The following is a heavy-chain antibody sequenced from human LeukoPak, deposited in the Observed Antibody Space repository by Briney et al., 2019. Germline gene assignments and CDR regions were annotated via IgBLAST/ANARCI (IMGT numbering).Heavy chain of an antibody. CDR3: ARRRIISGFFDY. CDR2: INHSGST. D-gene: IGHD3-22*01. Sequence: IPSETLSLTCAVYGGSFSGYYWSWIRQPPGKGLEWIGEINHSGSTNYNPSLKSRVTISVDTSKNQFSLKLSSVTAADTAVYYCARRRIISGFFDYWGQGTLVTVSS. V-gene: IGHV4-34*01. J-gene: IGHJ4*02. CDR1: GGSFSGYY.